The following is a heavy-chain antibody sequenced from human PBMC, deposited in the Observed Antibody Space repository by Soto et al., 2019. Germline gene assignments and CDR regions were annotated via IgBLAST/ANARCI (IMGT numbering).Heavy chain of an antibody. J-gene: IGHJ2*01. CDR2: IYYSGST. V-gene: IGHV4-31*03. CDR3: ARAGGYYGSGASWYFDL. Sequence: QVQLQESGPGLVKPSQTLSLTCTVSGGSISSGGYYWSWIRQHPGKGLEWIGYIYYSGSTYYNPSPKSRVNISVDTSKNQFSLKLSSVTAADTAVYYCARAGGYYGSGASWYFDLWGRGTLVTVSS. CDR1: GGSISSGGYY. D-gene: IGHD3-10*01.